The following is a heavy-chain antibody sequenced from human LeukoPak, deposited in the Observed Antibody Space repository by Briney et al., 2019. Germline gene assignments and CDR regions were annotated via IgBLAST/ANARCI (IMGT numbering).Heavy chain of an antibody. D-gene: IGHD3-9*01. V-gene: IGHV1-8*01. Sequence: ASVKVSCKAPGYTFTSYDINWVRQATGQGLEWMGWMNPNSGNTGYAQKFQGRVTMTRNTSISTAYMELSSLRSEDTAVYYCARVPRLTGYSSIDYWGQGTLVTVSS. CDR1: GYTFTSYD. CDR2: MNPNSGNT. J-gene: IGHJ4*02. CDR3: ARVPRLTGYSSIDY.